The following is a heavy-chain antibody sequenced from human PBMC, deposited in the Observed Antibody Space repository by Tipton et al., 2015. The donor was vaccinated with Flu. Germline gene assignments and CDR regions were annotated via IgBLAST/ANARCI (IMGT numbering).Heavy chain of an antibody. V-gene: IGHV3-48*03. CDR1: EFTFANYA. Sequence: GSLRLSCAASEFTFANYAMHWVRQASGKGLEWVSYISSSGNTISYADSVRGRFTISRDNTKKSLYLQLNSLRAEDTAVYYCARDHPPSITVLGEITDYFGMAVWGQGTTVTASS. J-gene: IGHJ6*02. CDR2: ISSSGNTI. D-gene: IGHD3-3*01. CDR3: ARDHPPSITVLGEITDYFGMAV.